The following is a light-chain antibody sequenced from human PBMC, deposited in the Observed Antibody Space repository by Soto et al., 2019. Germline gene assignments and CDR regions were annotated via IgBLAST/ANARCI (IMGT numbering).Light chain of an antibody. CDR1: NXNIGSDI. Sequence: QSVLTQPPSASGTPGQRSTISCCGSNXNIGSDIVNCYQLLPGAAPEVLINTTNQRPSGVPERFSGSKSGTSASLAISGLQSEDEANSSCATWDGGLSGPFVFGTGTRSPS. J-gene: IGLJ1*01. CDR3: ATWDGGLSGPFV. CDR2: TTN. V-gene: IGLV1-44*01.